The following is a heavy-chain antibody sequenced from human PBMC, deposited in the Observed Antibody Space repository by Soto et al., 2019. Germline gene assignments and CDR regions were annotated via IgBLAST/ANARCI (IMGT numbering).Heavy chain of an antibody. V-gene: IGHV3-30-3*01. Sequence: GGSLRLSCAASGFTFSSYAMHWVRQAPGKGLGWVAVISYDGSNKYYADSVKGRFTISRDNSKNTLYLQMNSLRAEDTAVYYCARDLDSSGYLDYSGQGTLVTVSS. D-gene: IGHD3-22*01. J-gene: IGHJ4*02. CDR3: ARDLDSSGYLDY. CDR1: GFTFSSYA. CDR2: ISYDGSNK.